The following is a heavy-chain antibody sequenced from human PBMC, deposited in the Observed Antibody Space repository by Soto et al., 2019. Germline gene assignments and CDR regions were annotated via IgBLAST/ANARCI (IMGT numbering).Heavy chain of an antibody. CDR2: ISYDGSNK. CDR1: GFTFSSYA. D-gene: IGHD4-4*01. J-gene: IGHJ6*02. V-gene: IGHV3-30-3*01. CDR3: ARVRTVTTLLKVYYYYGMDV. Sequence: QVQLVESGGGVVQPGRSLRLSCAASGFTFSSYAMHWVRQAPGKGLEWVAVISYDGSNKYYADSVKGRFTISRDNSKNTLYLQMNSLRAEDTAVYYCARVRTVTTLLKVYYYYGMDVWGQGTTVTVSS.